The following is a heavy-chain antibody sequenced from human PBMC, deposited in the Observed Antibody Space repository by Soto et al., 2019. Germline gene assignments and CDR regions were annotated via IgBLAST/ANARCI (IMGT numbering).Heavy chain of an antibody. J-gene: IGHJ6*02. CDR1: GGTFSSYA. Sequence: ASVKVSCKASGGTFSSYAISWVLQAPGQGLEWMGGIIPIFGTANYAQKFQGRVTITADESTSTAYMELSSLRSEDTAVYYCAREDYYDSSGYPALFDYYYYGMDVWGQGTTVTVSS. CDR2: IIPIFGTA. V-gene: IGHV1-69*13. CDR3: AREDYYDSSGYPALFDYYYYGMDV. D-gene: IGHD3-22*01.